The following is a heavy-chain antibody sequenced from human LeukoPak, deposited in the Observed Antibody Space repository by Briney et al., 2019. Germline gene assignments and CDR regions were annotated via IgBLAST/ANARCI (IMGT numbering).Heavy chain of an antibody. Sequence: ASVEVSCKASGYTFTSYGISWVRQAPGQGLEWMGWISAYNGSTDYAQKLQGRVTMTTDPSTSTAYMELRSLRSDDTAVYYCARSFCSGGSCQDYWGQGTLVTVSS. D-gene: IGHD2-15*01. CDR2: ISAYNGST. J-gene: IGHJ4*02. CDR1: GYTFTSYG. CDR3: ARSFCSGGSCQDY. V-gene: IGHV1-18*01.